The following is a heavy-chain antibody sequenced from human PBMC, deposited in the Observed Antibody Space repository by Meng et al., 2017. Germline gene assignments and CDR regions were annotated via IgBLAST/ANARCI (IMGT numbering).Heavy chain of an antibody. V-gene: IGHV4-59*01. J-gene: IGHJ4*02. CDR1: GGSISSYY. Sequence: SETLSLTRTVSGGSISSYYWSWIRQPPGKGLEWIGYIYYSGSTNYNPSLKSRVTISVDTSKNQFSLKLSSVTAADTAVYYCASLHYGQYYFDYWGQGTLVTVSS. CDR3: ASLHYGQYYFDY. D-gene: IGHD4-17*01. CDR2: IYYSGST.